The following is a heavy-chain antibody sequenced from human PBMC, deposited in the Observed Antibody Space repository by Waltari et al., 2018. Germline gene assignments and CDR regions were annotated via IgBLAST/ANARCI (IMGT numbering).Heavy chain of an antibody. V-gene: IGHV3-33*01. CDR1: GFNFTTPG. CDR2: IWYDGSNK. CDR3: ARGDGGSGLGASDI. D-gene: IGHD3-3*01. J-gene: IGHJ3*02. Sequence: QVQLVESGGGVVQSGRSLRLSCVGSGFNFTTPGMNWVRQAPGKGLEWVAVIWYDGSNKNYVDSVKGRFTISRDNSKNTLYLEMNSLRAEDTAVYFCARGDGGSGLGASDIWGQGTMVTVSS.